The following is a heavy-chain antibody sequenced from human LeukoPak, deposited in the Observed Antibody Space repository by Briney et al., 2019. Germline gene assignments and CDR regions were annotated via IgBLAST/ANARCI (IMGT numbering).Heavy chain of an antibody. CDR2: ISWNSSNI. CDR1: GFTFDDYA. CDR3: AREVGSPDVRSAFDI. V-gene: IGHV3-9*01. Sequence: GGSLRLSCAASGFTFDDYAMHWVRQAPGKGLEWVSGISWNSSNIDYADSVKGRFTISRDNTKNSLYLQMNSLTAEDTAIYYCAREVGSPDVRSAFDIWGQGTLVTVSS. D-gene: IGHD3-10*01. J-gene: IGHJ3*02.